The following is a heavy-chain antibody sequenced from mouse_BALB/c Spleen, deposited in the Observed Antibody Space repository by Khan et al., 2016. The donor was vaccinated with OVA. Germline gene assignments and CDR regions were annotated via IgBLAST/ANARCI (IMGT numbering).Heavy chain of an antibody. CDR1: GYTFTSYW. CDR3: TSTGFGNDGTCDY. V-gene: IGHV1-5*01. Sequence: EVQLQESGTVLARPGASVKMSCKASGYTFTSYWMHWVKQRPGQGLEWIGAIYPGNSDTNYNQKFKGKAKLTAVTSTSTAYMELNSLTNEDSAVYYCTSTGFGNDGTCDYWGQGTTLTVSS. J-gene: IGHJ2*01. CDR2: IYPGNSDT. D-gene: IGHD2-2*01.